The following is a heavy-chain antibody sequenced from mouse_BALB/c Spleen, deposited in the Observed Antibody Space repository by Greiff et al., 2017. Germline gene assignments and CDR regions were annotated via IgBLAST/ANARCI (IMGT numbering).Heavy chain of an antibody. CDR2: ISSGSSTI. J-gene: IGHJ4*01. CDR1: GFTFSSFG. D-gene: IGHD2-1*01. Sequence: EVKVVESGGGLVQPGGSRKLSCAASGFTFSSFGMHWVRQAPEKGLEWVAYISSGSSTIYYADTVKGRFTISRDNPKNTLFLQMTSLRSEDTAMYYCARGNYPYYYAMDYWGQGTSVTVSS. CDR3: ARGNYPYYYAMDY. V-gene: IGHV5-17*02.